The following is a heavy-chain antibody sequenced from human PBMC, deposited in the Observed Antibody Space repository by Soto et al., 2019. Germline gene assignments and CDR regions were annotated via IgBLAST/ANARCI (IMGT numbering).Heavy chain of an antibody. J-gene: IGHJ4*01. CDR2: INVGNGNT. CDR3: ARGDGPRSWRYDY. Sequence: ASVKVSCKTSGYTFRNYAIHWVRQAPGQRLEWLGNINVGNGNTEYSQNFQDRVTITRDTSASTGYMELSSLTSQDTAVYYCARGDGPRSWRYDYWG. V-gene: IGHV1-3*01. D-gene: IGHD3-10*01. CDR1: GYTFRNYA.